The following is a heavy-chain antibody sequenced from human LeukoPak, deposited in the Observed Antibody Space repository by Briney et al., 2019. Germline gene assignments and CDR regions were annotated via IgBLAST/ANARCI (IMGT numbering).Heavy chain of an antibody. CDR1: GFTFSSYG. J-gene: IGHJ6*02. Sequence: GGSLRLSCAASGFTFSSYGMHWVRQAPGKGLEWVAVIWYDGSNKYYADSVKGRFTISGDNSKNTLYLQMNSLRAEDTAVYYCARVGSSLTDSYYGMDVWGQGTTVTVSS. V-gene: IGHV3-33*01. CDR2: IWYDGSNK. CDR3: ARVGSSLTDSYYGMDV. D-gene: IGHD6-13*01.